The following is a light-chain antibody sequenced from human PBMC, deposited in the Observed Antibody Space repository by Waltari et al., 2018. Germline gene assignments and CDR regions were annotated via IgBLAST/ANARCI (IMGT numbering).Light chain of an antibody. CDR2: DVS. J-gene: IGKJ4*01. V-gene: IGKV3-15*01. Sequence: EIVMTQSPATLSVSPGERATLSCRASQSVSSNLAWYQQKPGHAPRLLIYDVSTRATGIPARFSGSGSGTEFTLTISSLQSEDFAVYYCQQYNNWPPLTFGGGTKVEIK. CDR1: QSVSSN. CDR3: QQYNNWPPLT.